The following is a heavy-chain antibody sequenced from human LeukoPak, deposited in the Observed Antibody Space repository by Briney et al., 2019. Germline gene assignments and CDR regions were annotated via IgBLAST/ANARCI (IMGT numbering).Heavy chain of an antibody. CDR1: GVSISSYY. Sequence: SETLSLTCTVSGVSISSYYWSWIRQPAGKGLEWIGRIHTSGSTNYNPSLKSRVTMPVDTSKNQFSLKLSSVTAADTAVYYCARDQCYYDSSGYQNFDYWGQGTLVTVSS. CDR2: IHTSGST. V-gene: IGHV4-4*07. CDR3: ARDQCYYDSSGYQNFDY. D-gene: IGHD3-22*01. J-gene: IGHJ4*02.